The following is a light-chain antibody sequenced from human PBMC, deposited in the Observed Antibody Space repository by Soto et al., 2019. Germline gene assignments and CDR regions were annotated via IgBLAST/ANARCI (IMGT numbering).Light chain of an antibody. J-gene: IGKJ5*01. V-gene: IGKV3-15*01. CDR2: GAS. Sequence: IVVTQSAATVSVSPGERATLSCRASQSVSSNLAWYQQKPGQAPRLLIYGASTRATGIPARFSGSGSGTEFTLTISSLQSEDFAVYYCQQYNNWPITFGEGAILEIK. CDR3: QQYNNWPIT. CDR1: QSVSSN.